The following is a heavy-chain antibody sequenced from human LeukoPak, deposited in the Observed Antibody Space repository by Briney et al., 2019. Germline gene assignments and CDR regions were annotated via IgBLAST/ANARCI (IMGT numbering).Heavy chain of an antibody. J-gene: IGHJ3*02. CDR1: GGSMSRRVQY. D-gene: IGHD2-21*02. CDR3: ARNMTAISRLDVFDI. CDR2: IYYSGST. V-gene: IGHV4-39*01. Sequence: PSETLSLICTVPGGSMSRRVQYCGWIRQSPMKGLGWLGSIYYSGSTYYNPSLKSRVTISVDTSKNQFSLELTSVTAADTAIYYCARNMTAISRLDVFDIWGPGTMVTVS.